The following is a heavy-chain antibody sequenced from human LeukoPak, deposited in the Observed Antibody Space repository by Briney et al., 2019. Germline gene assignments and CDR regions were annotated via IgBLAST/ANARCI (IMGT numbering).Heavy chain of an antibody. J-gene: IGHJ4*02. V-gene: IGHV1-69*05. CDR3: AREDSSGCFDY. CDR2: IIPIFGTA. Sequence: PGASVKVSCKASGYTFTSYDINWVRQATGQGLEWMGRIIPIFGTANYAQKFQGRVTITTDESTSTAYMELSSLRSEDTAVYYCAREDSSGCFDYWGQGTLVTVSS. CDR1: GYTFTSYD. D-gene: IGHD6-19*01.